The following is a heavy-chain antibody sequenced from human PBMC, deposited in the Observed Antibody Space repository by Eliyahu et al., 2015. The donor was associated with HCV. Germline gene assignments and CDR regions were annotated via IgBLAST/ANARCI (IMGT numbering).Heavy chain of an antibody. CDR1: GFTFGDYA. V-gene: IGHV3-49*03. CDR3: TRGGRENQIDY. Sequence: EVQLVESGGGLLQSGRSLRLSCTASGFTFGDYAMSWFRQAPGKGLEWVGFIRSKTYGGTTQYAASVEDRFTISRDNYKSIAYLQMNSLKTEDTAVYYCTRGGRENQIDYWGQGTLVTVSS. D-gene: IGHD1-14*01. CDR2: IRSKTYGGTT. J-gene: IGHJ4*02.